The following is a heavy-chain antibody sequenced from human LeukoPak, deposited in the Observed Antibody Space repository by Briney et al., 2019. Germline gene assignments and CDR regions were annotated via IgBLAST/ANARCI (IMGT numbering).Heavy chain of an antibody. CDR3: ARDTSGYFAFDY. D-gene: IGHD3-22*01. V-gene: IGHV4-31*03. J-gene: IGHJ4*02. Sequence: ASETLSLTCTVSGGSISSSGYYWNWIRQHPGGGLEWIGFIYYRGSTYYNPSLKSRVTISVDTSKNQFALRLSSVTAADTAVYYCARDTSGYFAFDYWGQGTLVTVSS. CDR1: GGSISSSGYY. CDR2: IYYRGST.